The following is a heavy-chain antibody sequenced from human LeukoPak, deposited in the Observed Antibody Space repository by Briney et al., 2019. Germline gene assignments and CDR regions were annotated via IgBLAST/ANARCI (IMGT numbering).Heavy chain of an antibody. D-gene: IGHD2-2*01. CDR2: ISGSGGST. Sequence: GGSLRLSCEASGFTFSSYSMNWVRQAPGKGLEWVSAISGSGGSTYYADSVKGRFTISRDNSKNTLYLQMNSLRAEDTAVYYCAKDGGLGYCSSTTCSTPNWGQGTLVTVSS. J-gene: IGHJ4*02. CDR1: GFTFSSYS. V-gene: IGHV3-23*01. CDR3: AKDGGLGYCSSTTCSTPN.